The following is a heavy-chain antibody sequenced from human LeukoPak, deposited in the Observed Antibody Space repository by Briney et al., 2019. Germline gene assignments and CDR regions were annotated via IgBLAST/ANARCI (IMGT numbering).Heavy chain of an antibody. Sequence: SVKVSCKASGFTFTSSAVQWVRQARGQRLEWIGWIVVGSGNTNYAQKFQERVTITRDMSTSTAYMELSSLRSEDTAVYYCAAAPGPRGAIVDYWGQGTLSPSPQ. CDR1: GFTFTSSA. V-gene: IGHV1-58*01. CDR2: IVVGSGNT. D-gene: IGHD2-21*01. CDR3: AAAPGPRGAIVDY. J-gene: IGHJ4*02.